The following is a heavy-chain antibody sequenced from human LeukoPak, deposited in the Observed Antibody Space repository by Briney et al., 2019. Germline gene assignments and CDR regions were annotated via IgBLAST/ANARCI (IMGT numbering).Heavy chain of an antibody. CDR2: INPNSGGT. D-gene: IGHD2-2*01. J-gene: IGHJ6*02. V-gene: IGHV1-2*02. Sequence: ASVKVSCKASGYTFTGYYMHWVRQAAGQGLEWRGGINPNSGGTNYAQKFQGRVTMTRDTSISTAYMELSRLRSEDTAGYYCASPTMPYYYYGMDVWGQGTTVTVSS. CDR1: GYTFTGYY. CDR3: ASPTMPYYYYGMDV.